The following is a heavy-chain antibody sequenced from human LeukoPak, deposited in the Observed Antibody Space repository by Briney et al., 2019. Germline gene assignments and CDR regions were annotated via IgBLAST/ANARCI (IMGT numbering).Heavy chain of an antibody. Sequence: PGGSLRLSCAASGFTFSSYWMSWVRQAPGKGLEWVANINQDGSEKYYVDSVKGRFTISRDNAKNSLYLQMNSLRAEDTAVYYCVREGCSGGSCYHNWFDPWGQGTLVTVSS. J-gene: IGHJ5*02. V-gene: IGHV3-7*01. CDR3: VREGCSGGSCYHNWFDP. CDR2: INQDGSEK. D-gene: IGHD2-15*01. CDR1: GFTFSSYW.